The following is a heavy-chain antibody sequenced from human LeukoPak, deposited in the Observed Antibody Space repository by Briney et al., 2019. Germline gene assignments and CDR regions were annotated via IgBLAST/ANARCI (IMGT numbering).Heavy chain of an antibody. Sequence: ASVKVSCKASGYTFTGYYMHWVRQAPGQGLEWMGRINPNSGGTDYAQKFQGRVTMTRDTSISTAYMELSRLRSDDTAVYYCARGYYYDSSGYFDWGQGTLVTVSS. D-gene: IGHD3-22*01. J-gene: IGHJ4*02. V-gene: IGHV1-2*06. CDR1: GYTFTGYY. CDR2: INPNSGGT. CDR3: ARGYYYDSSGYFD.